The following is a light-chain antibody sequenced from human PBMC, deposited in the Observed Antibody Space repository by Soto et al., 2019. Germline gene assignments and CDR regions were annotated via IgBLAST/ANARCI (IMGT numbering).Light chain of an antibody. V-gene: IGKV3D-15*01. Sequence: EIVMTQSPGTLSVSPGERVTLSCRASQSINSNFAWYQQRPGQAPRLLIYGASIRATGIPARFSGSGSGTEFTLTISSLQSEDFAVYYCKQYDNWPITFGQGTQLEIK. CDR3: KQYDNWPIT. CDR1: QSINSN. CDR2: GAS. J-gene: IGKJ5*01.